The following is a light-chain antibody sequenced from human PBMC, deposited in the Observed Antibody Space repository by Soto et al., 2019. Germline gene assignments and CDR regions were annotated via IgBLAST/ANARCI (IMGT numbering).Light chain of an antibody. CDR3: SSYSSSATLYV. CDR2: EVT. V-gene: IGLV2-14*01. Sequence: QSALTQPASVSGSPGQSISISCTGTSRDIGGSKYVSWYQQHPGTAPKLLIYEVTYRPSGVSDRFSGSKSGNTASLTVSGLQAEDEADYYCSSYSSSATLYVFGTGTKVTVL. CDR1: SRDIGGSKY. J-gene: IGLJ1*01.